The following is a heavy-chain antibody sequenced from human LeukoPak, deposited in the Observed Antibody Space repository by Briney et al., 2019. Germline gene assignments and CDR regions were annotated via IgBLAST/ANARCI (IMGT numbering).Heavy chain of an antibody. CDR2: TYYRSKWYN. J-gene: IGHJ4*02. V-gene: IGHV6-1*01. CDR1: GDSVSSNSAA. D-gene: IGHD3-9*01. CDR3: AREGYDILTGYTLTFDY. Sequence: SQTLSLTCAISGDSVSSNSAAWNWIRQSPSRGLEWLGGTYYRSKWYNDYAVSVKSRITINPDTSKNQFSLQLNSVTPEDTAVYYCAREGYDILTGYTLTFDYWGQGTLVTVSS.